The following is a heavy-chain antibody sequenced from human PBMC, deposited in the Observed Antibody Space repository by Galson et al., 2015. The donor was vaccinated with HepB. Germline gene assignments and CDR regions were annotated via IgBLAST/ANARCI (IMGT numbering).Heavy chain of an antibody. CDR2: ISYDGSNK. D-gene: IGHD1-26*01. V-gene: IGHV3-30-3*01. CDR1: GFTFSSYA. Sequence: SLRLSCAASGFTFSSYAMHWVRQAPGKGLEWVAVISYDGSNKYYADSVKGRFTISRDNSKNTLYLQMNSLRAEDTAVYYCARRGSYWLTLDYWGQGTLVTVSS. J-gene: IGHJ4*02. CDR3: ARRGSYWLTLDY.